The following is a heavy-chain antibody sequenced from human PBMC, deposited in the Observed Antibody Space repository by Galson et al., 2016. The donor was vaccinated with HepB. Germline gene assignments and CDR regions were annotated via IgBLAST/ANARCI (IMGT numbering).Heavy chain of an antibody. J-gene: IGHJ2*01. V-gene: IGHV1-24*01. Sequence: SVKVSCKVSGKRLSDLSMHWVRQAPGKGPEWMGGFDPEDDKTVYAERFQGRVTMTEDTSTDTAYMELSSLRSEDTAIYYCATNQGYYDATTFWYWYFDLWGRGTLVTVSS. CDR2: FDPEDDKT. CDR1: GKRLSDLS. D-gene: IGHD4/OR15-4a*01. CDR3: ATNQGYYDATTFWYWYFDL.